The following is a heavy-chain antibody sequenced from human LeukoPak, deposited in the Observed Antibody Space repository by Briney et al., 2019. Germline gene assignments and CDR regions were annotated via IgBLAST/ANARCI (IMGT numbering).Heavy chain of an antibody. CDR3: ARATYYYGSGSYYYYYYMDV. CDR1: GFTFSSYE. V-gene: IGHV3-48*03. J-gene: IGHJ6*03. CDR2: ISSSGSTI. Sequence: PGGSLRLSCAASGFTFSSYEMNWVRQAPGKGLEWVSYISSSGSTIYYADSVKGRFTISRDNAKNSLYLQMNSLRAEDTAVYYCARATYYYGSGSYYYYYYMDVWGKGTTVTISS. D-gene: IGHD3-10*01.